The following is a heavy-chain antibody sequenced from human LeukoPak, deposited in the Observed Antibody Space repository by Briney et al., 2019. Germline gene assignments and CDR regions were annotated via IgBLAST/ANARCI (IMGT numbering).Heavy chain of an antibody. CDR1: GFTFSDYY. Sequence: PGGSLRLSCAASGFTFSDYYMSWIRQAPGKGLEWVSYISSSGSTIYYADSVKGRFTISRDNSKNTLYLQMSSLRAEDTAVYYCAKGSGWGIFDYWGQGTLVTVSS. J-gene: IGHJ4*02. CDR3: AKGSGWGIFDY. D-gene: IGHD6-19*01. CDR2: ISSSGSTI. V-gene: IGHV3-11*04.